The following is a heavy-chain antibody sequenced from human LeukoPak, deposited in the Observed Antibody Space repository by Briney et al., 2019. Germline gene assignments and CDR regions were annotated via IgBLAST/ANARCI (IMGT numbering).Heavy chain of an antibody. CDR3: ANRDY. CDR2: ISSSSSYI. Sequence: GGSLRPSCAASGFTFSSYSMNWVRQAPGKGLEWVSSISSSSSYIYYADSVKGRFTISRDNAKNSLYLQMNSVRAEDTAVYYCANRDYWGQGTLVTVSS. CDR1: GFTFSSYS. J-gene: IGHJ4*02. V-gene: IGHV3-21*01.